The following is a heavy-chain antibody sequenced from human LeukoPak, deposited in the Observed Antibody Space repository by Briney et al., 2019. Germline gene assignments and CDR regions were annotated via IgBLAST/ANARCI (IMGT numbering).Heavy chain of an antibody. V-gene: IGHV1-2*02. CDR2: INPNSGGT. D-gene: IGHD5-12*01. Sequence: GASVKVSCKASGYTFTGYYMHWVRQAPGQGLEWMGWINPNSGGTNYAQKFQGRVTMTRDTSISTAYMERSRLRSDDTAVYYCARHDDEGYGPDYWGQGTLVTVSS. J-gene: IGHJ4*02. CDR1: GYTFTGYY. CDR3: ARHDDEGYGPDY.